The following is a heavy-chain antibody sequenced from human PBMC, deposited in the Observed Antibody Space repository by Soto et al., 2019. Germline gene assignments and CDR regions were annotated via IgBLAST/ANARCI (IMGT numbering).Heavy chain of an antibody. D-gene: IGHD2-21*02. CDR1: GFMFNSYA. Sequence: VQLVESGGGLVPPGGSLRLSCAASGFMFNSYAMHWVRQAPGKGLEYVSAISSLGDSTFYANSVKDRFTIDRDNSKNTLYLQMGSMSAEDMAVYYCARRTAGWYFDLWGRGTLVTVSS. V-gene: IGHV3-64*01. CDR2: ISSLGDST. J-gene: IGHJ2*01. CDR3: ARRTAGWYFDL.